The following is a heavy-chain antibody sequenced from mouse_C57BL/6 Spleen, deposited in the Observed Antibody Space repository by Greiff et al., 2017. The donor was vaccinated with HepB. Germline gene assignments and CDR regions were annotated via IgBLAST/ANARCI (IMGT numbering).Heavy chain of an antibody. Sequence: QVQLQQPGAELVMPGASVKLSCKASGYTFTSYWMHWVKQRPGQGLEWIGEIDPSDSYTNYNQKFKGKSTLTVDKSSSTAYMQLSSLTSEDPAVYYCARSPEYYYGSSPFAYWGQGTLVTVSA. V-gene: IGHV1-69*01. D-gene: IGHD1-1*01. J-gene: IGHJ3*01. CDR2: IDPSDSYT. CDR1: GYTFTSYW. CDR3: ARSPEYYYGSSPFAY.